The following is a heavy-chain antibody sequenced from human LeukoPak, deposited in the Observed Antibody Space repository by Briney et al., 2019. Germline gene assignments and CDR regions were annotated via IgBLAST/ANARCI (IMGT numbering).Heavy chain of an antibody. CDR2: IYYSGST. V-gene: IGHV4-30-4*07. D-gene: IGHD3-22*01. CDR3: ARLGRSSGYSLDY. Sequence: PSETLSLTCTISGGSINTPNYSWSWIRQPPEKGLEWIGYIYYSGSTYYNPSLKSRLSISVDTSKNQFSLELSSVTAADTAVYYCARLGRSSGYSLDYWGQGTLVTVSS. J-gene: IGHJ4*02. CDR1: GGSINTPNYS.